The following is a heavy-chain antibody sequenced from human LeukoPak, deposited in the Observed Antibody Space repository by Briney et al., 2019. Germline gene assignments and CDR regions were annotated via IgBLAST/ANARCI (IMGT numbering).Heavy chain of an antibody. CDR2: INAGNGNT. D-gene: IGHD2-2*02. V-gene: IGHV1-3*01. Sequence: GASVKVSCKASGYTFTSYAMHWVRQAPGQRLEWMGWINAGNGNTKYSQKFQGRVTITRDTSASTAYMELSSLRSEDTAVYYCARVLRGYCSSTSCYTLGYWGQGTLVTVSS. J-gene: IGHJ4*02. CDR1: GYTFTSYA. CDR3: ARVLRGYCSSTSCYTLGY.